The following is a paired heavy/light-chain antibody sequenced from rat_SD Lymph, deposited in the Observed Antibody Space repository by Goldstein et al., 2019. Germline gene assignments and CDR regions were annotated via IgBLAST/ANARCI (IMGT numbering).Heavy chain of an antibody. J-gene: IGHJ3*01. CDR1: GFTFSNAA. CDR2: IRTKPNNYAT. D-gene: IGHD4-3*01. CDR3: TAEGIRGWFAY. V-gene: IGHV10-5*01. Sequence: AVQLVESGGGLVQPKESLKISCAASGFTFSNAAMYWVRQAPGKGLEWVARIRTKPNNYATYYADSVKGRFTISRDDSKSMVYLQMDNLKTEDTAMYYCTAEGIRGWFAYWGQGTLVTVSS.
Light chain of an antibody. V-gene: IGKV4S4*01. CDR1: SSVSN. CDR3: QQWSSNPFT. CDR2: STS. Sequence: EIVLTQSPTTTAASPGEKVTITCLASSSVSNMYWYQQKSGASPKLLIYSTSSLASGVPDRFSGSGSGTSYSLTINTMEAEDAATYYCQQWSSNPFTFGSGTKLEIK. J-gene: IGKJ4*01.